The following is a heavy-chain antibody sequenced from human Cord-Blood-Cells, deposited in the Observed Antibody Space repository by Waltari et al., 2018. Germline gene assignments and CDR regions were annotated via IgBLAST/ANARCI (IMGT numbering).Heavy chain of an antibody. D-gene: IGHD3-3*01. J-gene: IGHJ5*02. CDR3: ARVRENTIFGVVTSANWFDP. V-gene: IGHV4-59*11. CDR2: IYYSGST. Sequence: QVQLQESGPGLVKPSETLSLTCPVSGGPISSHYWSRIWQPPGQGLEWIGYIYYSGSTNYNPSLKSRVTISVDTSKNQFSLKLSSVTAADTAVYYCARVRENTIFGVVTSANWFDPWGQGTLVTVSS. CDR1: GGPISSHY.